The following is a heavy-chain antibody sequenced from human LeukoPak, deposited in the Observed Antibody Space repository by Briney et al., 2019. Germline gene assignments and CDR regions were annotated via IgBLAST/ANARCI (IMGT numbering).Heavy chain of an antibody. CDR2: ISSSGSTI. D-gene: IGHD5-24*01. Sequence: GGSLRLSCAASGFTFSDYYMSWIRQAPGKGLEWVSYISSSGSTIYYADSVKGRFTISRDNSKNTLYLQMNSLRAEDTAVYYCARAEKATIFDYWGQGTLVTVSS. CDR3: ARAEKATIFDY. V-gene: IGHV3-11*01. J-gene: IGHJ4*02. CDR1: GFTFSDYY.